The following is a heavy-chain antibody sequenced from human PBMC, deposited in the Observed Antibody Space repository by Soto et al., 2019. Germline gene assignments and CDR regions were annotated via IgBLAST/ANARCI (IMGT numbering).Heavy chain of an antibody. CDR1: GGSFSGYY. CDR2: INHSGST. J-gene: IGHJ6*03. D-gene: IGHD3-3*01. V-gene: IGHV4-34*01. CDR3: ARKSTIFGVVIYYYYMDV. Sequence: SETLSLTCAVYGGSFSGYYWSWIRQPPGKGLEWIGEINHSGSTNYNPSLKSRVTISVDTSKNQFSLKLSSVTAADTAVYYCARKSTIFGVVIYYYYMDVWGKGTTVTVSS.